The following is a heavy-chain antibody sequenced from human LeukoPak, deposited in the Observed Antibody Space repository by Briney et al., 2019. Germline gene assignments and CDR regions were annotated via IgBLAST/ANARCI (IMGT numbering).Heavy chain of an antibody. Sequence: KPSESLSLTCTVSGGSITSSSYYWSWIRQPAGKGLEWIGRIYTSGSTNYNPSLKSRVTMSVDTSKNQFSLRLSSVTAADTAVYYCARERYSGYDFDYWGQGTLVTVSS. J-gene: IGHJ4*02. CDR1: GGSITSSSYY. D-gene: IGHD5-12*01. CDR3: ARERYSGYDFDY. CDR2: IYTSGST. V-gene: IGHV4-61*02.